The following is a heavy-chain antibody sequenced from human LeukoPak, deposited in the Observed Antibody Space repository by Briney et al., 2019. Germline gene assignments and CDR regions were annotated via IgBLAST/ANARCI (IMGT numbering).Heavy chain of an antibody. Sequence: SQTLSLTCTVSASSISSSNYYWGWLLQPPGKGLDWFGRMYYSGTTDCNPSLKSRGTISVDTSKHKLSLKVNSVTAADTAVYYCARSEGIAAAGHSNFNFDYWGQGILVTVSS. D-gene: IGHD6-13*01. CDR1: ASSISSSNYY. CDR3: ARSEGIAAAGHSNFNFDY. CDR2: MYYSGTT. J-gene: IGHJ4*02. V-gene: IGHV4-39*01.